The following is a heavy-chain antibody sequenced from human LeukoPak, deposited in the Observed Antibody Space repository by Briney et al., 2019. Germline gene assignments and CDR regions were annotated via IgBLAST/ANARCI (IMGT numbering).Heavy chain of an antibody. CDR3: AKGGDSNSWYYFNY. V-gene: IGHV3-23*01. CDR2: ISGGGAKT. D-gene: IGHD6-13*01. Sequence: GGSLTLACAPSALTFSIYVVSWVRRAAGKGRESVLGISGGGAKTYNPDSVKGRLTLSRDNSKNTLYLQMNSLRADDTAVYYCAKGGDSNSWYYFNYWGQGTLVTVSS. J-gene: IGHJ4*02. CDR1: ALTFSIYV.